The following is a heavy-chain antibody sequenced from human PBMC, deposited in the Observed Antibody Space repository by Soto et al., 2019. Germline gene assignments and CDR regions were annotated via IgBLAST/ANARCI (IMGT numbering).Heavy chain of an antibody. D-gene: IGHD5-12*01. CDR3: AKDAPTNPFDS. J-gene: IGHJ4*02. V-gene: IGHV3-30*18. CDR1: GFTFSSYG. Sequence: QVRLVESGGGVVQPGRSLRLSCEASGFTFSSYGMHWVRQAPGKGLEWVAMISYDGGNKTYAGSVKGRLTISRDNSKSTLYLQMNSLRSEDTALYYCAKDAPTNPFDSWGQGTLVTVSS. CDR2: ISYDGGNK.